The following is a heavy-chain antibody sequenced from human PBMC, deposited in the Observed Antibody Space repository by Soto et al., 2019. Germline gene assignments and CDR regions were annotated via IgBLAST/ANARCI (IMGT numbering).Heavy chain of an antibody. CDR2: IYYSGST. CDR1: GGSISSSSYY. CDR3: ARTTVLARLTGYSPPFDY. D-gene: IGHD3-9*01. Sequence: SETLSLTCTVSGGSISSSSYYWGWIRQPPGKGLEWIGSIYYSGSTYYNPSLKSRVTISVDTSKNQFSLKLSSVTAADTAVYYCARTTVLARLTGYSPPFDYWGQGTLVTVSS. V-gene: IGHV4-39*01. J-gene: IGHJ4*02.